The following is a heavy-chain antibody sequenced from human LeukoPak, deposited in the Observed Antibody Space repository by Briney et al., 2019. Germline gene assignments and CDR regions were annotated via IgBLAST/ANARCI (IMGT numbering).Heavy chain of an antibody. D-gene: IGHD6-13*01. CDR3: ARDGVAAAGTPLYDYYYMDV. V-gene: IGHV3-33*01. CDR2: IWYDGSNK. Sequence: GGSLRLSCAASGFTFSSYGMHWVRQAPGKGLEWVAVIWYDGSNKYYADSVKGRFTISRDNSKNTLYLQMNSLRAEDTAVYYCARDGVAAAGTPLYDYYYMDVWGKGTTVTVSS. CDR1: GFTFSSYG. J-gene: IGHJ6*03.